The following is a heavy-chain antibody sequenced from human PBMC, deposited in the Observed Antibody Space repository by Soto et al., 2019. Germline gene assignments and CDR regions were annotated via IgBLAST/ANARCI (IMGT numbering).Heavy chain of an antibody. CDR1: GFSLNPRGAG. Sequence: QITLNESGPTQVKPRQTLTLTCTFSGFSLNPRGAGVGWIRQSPGKAPEWRALIYWDDDKRYSPSLKSRLTSTKATSKNQVVLTMSDLDPADTVTYYCAHRVLRTVFGLVTTTAISFDFCGQVTPGAVSS. CDR2: IYWDDDK. V-gene: IGHV2-5*02. CDR3: AHRVLRTVFGLVTTTAISFDF. J-gene: IGHJ4*02. D-gene: IGHD3-3*01.